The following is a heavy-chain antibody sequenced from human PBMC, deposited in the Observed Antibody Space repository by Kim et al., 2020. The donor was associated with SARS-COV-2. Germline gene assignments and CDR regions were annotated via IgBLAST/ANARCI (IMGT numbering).Heavy chain of an antibody. CDR2: INPNSGGT. Sequence: ASVKVSCKASGYTFTDYYIHWVRQAPGQGLEWMGRINPNSGGTNYAQKFQGRVTMTRDTSISTAYMELSRLRSDDTAVYYCARGDTVTKPYWFDPWGQGTLVTVSS. D-gene: IGHD4-4*01. V-gene: IGHV1-2*06. CDR3: ARGDTVTKPYWFDP. J-gene: IGHJ5*02. CDR1: GYTFTDYY.